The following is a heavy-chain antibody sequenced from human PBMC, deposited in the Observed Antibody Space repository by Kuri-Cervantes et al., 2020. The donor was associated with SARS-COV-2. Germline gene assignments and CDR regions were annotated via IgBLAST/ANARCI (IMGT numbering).Heavy chain of an antibody. CDR2: IYYSGST. CDR3: ARREYYYGSGSYYPFDY. Sequence: GSLRLSCTVSGGSISSSSYYWGWIRQPPGKGLEWIGSIYYSGSTYYNPSLKSRVTISVDTSKNQFSLKLSSVTAADTAVYYCARREYYYGSGSYYPFDYWGQGTLVTVSS. J-gene: IGHJ4*02. D-gene: IGHD3-10*01. V-gene: IGHV4-39*01. CDR1: GGSISSSSYY.